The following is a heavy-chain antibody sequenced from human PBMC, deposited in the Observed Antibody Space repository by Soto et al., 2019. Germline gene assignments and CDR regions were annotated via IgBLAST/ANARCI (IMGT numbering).Heavy chain of an antibody. CDR3: ARVREYCSGGSCSALDP. Sequence: ASVKVSCKASGYTFTGYYMHWVRQAPGQGLEWMGWINPNSGGTNYAQKFQGRVTMTRDTSISTAYMELSRLRSDDTAVYYCARVREYCSGGSCSALDPWGQGTLVTVS. V-gene: IGHV1-2*02. J-gene: IGHJ5*02. CDR2: INPNSGGT. D-gene: IGHD2-15*01. CDR1: GYTFTGYY.